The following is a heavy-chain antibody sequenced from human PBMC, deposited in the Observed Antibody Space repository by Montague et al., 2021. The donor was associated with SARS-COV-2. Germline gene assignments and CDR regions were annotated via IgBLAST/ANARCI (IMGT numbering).Heavy chain of an antibody. Sequence: SETLSLTCTVSNGSISSYYWSWVRQPPGKRLEWIGYIYYRGSTNYNPSLESRVTMSVDTAKNQFSLTLRSVTAADTAVYVCAREGLDNWFDPWGQGTLVIVSS. J-gene: IGHJ5*02. V-gene: IGHV4-59*01. CDR2: IYYRGST. CDR3: AREGLDNWFDP. CDR1: NGSISSYY.